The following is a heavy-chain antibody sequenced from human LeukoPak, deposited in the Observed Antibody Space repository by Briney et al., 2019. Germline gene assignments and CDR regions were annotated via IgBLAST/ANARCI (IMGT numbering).Heavy chain of an antibody. CDR3: AKVPIVVVTARGNWFDP. CDR2: ISGSGGST. V-gene: IGHV3-23*01. Sequence: GGSLRLSCAASGFTFSSYAMSWVRQAPGEGLEWVSAISGSGGSTYYADSVKGRFTISRDNSKNTLYLQMNSLRAEDTAVYYCAKVPIVVVTARGNWFDPWGQGTLVTVSS. CDR1: GFTFSSYA. D-gene: IGHD2-21*02. J-gene: IGHJ5*02.